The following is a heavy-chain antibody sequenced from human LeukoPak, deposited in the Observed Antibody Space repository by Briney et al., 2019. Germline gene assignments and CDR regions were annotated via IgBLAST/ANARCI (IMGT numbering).Heavy chain of an antibody. V-gene: IGHV3-74*01. J-gene: IGHJ3*02. Sequence: PGGSLRLSCAASGFTFSNYWMHWVRQAPGKGLVWVSRINSDGINTSYADSVKGRFTISRDNAKNTLYLQMNSLRAEDTAVYYCARKRGDSSDAFDIWGQGTMVTVSS. D-gene: IGHD3-22*01. CDR2: INSDGINT. CDR3: ARKRGDSSDAFDI. CDR1: GFTFSNYW.